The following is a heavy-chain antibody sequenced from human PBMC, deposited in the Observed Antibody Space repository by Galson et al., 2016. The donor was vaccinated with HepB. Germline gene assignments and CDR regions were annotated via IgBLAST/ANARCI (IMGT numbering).Heavy chain of an antibody. CDR3: ARTEFGEVGATTSMVGY. Sequence: ETLSLTCAVSGGDVSSHNWWSWVRQPPGKGLEWIGEVFHSGSTNYNPSLKSRVTISVDTSKNQFALKMSSVTAADSAVYYCARTEFGEVGATTSMVGYWGQGTLVTVSS. D-gene: IGHD1-26*01. CDR2: VFHSGST. CDR1: GGDVSSHNW. V-gene: IGHV4-4*02. J-gene: IGHJ4*02.